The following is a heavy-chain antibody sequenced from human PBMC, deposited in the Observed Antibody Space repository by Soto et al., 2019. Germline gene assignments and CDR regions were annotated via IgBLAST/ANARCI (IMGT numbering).Heavy chain of an antibody. CDR1: GGTFSSYA. J-gene: IGHJ6*02. V-gene: IGHV1-69*13. CDR3: ARGRTIFHYYGMDV. Sequence: SVKVSCKASGGTFSSYAISWVRQAPGQGLEWMGGIISIFGAANYAQKFQGRVTITADESTSTAYMELSSLRSEDTAVYYCARGRTIFHYYGMDVWGQGTTVTVSS. CDR2: IISIFGAA. D-gene: IGHD3-3*01.